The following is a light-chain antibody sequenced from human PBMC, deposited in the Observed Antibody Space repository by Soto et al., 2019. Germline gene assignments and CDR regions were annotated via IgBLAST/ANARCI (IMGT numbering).Light chain of an antibody. CDR1: QSVTSNS. Sequence: EIVLTQSPGTLSLSPGERATLSCRASQSVTSNSLAWYQQKPGQAPSLLIYGASNRVSGIPDRFSGSGSGTDFTLTISRLEPEDFAVYYCQQRAGSSTFGQGTRLEIK. V-gene: IGKV3-20*01. CDR3: QQRAGSST. CDR2: GAS. J-gene: IGKJ5*01.